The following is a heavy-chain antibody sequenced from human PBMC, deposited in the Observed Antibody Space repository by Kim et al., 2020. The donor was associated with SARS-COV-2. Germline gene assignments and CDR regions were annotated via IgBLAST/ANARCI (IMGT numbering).Heavy chain of an antibody. V-gene: IGHV4-34*01. J-gene: IGHJ1*01. Sequence: PPLTSRVTISVDTSKNQFSLKLSSVTAADTAVYYCARGYSGSYRKYFQHWGQGTLVTVSS. D-gene: IGHD1-26*01. CDR3: ARGYSGSYRKYFQH.